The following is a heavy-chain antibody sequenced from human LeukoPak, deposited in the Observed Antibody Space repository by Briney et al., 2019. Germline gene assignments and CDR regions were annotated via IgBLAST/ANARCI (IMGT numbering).Heavy chain of an antibody. CDR3: SNYYDSSGYYAYYYYYMDV. D-gene: IGHD3-22*01. CDR1: GFTFGGYA. V-gene: IGHV3-49*04. CDR2: IRSKAYGGTT. J-gene: IGHJ6*03. Sequence: PGGSLRLSCTASGFTFGGYAMSWVRQAPGKGLEWVGFIRSKAYGGTTEYAASVKGRFTISRDDSKSIAYLQMNSLKTEDTGVYYCSNYYDSSGYYAYYYYYMDVWGRGTTVTVSS.